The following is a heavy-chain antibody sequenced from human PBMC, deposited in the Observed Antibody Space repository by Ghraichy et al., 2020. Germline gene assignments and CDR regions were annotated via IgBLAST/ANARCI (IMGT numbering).Heavy chain of an antibody. CDR2: IKQDGSEK. CDR3: ATGSLQD. CDR1: GFTFSTYW. D-gene: IGHD1-14*01. Sequence: GGYLRLSCAASGFTFSTYWMSWVRQAPGRGLEWVANIKQDGSEKYYVDSVKGRFTISKDNAKNSVYLQMNSLRAEDTAVYYCATGSLQDWGQGTLVTVSS. V-gene: IGHV3-7*01. J-gene: IGHJ1*01.